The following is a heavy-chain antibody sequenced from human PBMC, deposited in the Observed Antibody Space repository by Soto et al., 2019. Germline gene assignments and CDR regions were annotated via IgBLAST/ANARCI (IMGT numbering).Heavy chain of an antibody. D-gene: IGHD3-16*01. Sequence: GGSLKLSCAASGFTFSSYVIDWVRNALGKGLVWVAVISYVGSKKYYADSVKGRFTISRDNSKNTLYLQMNSLRAEDTAVYYCAKYFDYLLEQHYYYGMDVWGQGTTVTVSS. CDR2: ISYVGSKK. CDR3: AKYFDYLLEQHYYYGMDV. J-gene: IGHJ6*02. V-gene: IGHV3-30*18. CDR1: GFTFSSYV.